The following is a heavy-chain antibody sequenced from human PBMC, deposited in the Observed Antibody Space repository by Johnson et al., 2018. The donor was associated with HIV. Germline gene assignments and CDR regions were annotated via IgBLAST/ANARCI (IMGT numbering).Heavy chain of an antibody. CDR2: INWNGGRT. CDR1: GLSFSSYG. V-gene: IGHV3-20*04. J-gene: IGHJ3*02. Sequence: VQLVESGGGVVQPGRSVRLSCAASGLSFSSYGLEWVRQAPGKGLEWVSGINWNGGRTGYADSVKGRFTISRDNARNTLYLQMNSLRADDTAVYYCARGGVVHDAFDMWGQGTMVTVSS. CDR3: ARGGVVHDAFDM. D-gene: IGHD2-2*01.